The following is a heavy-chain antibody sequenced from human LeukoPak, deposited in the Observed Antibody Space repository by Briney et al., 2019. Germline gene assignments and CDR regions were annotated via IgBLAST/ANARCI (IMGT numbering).Heavy chain of an antibody. Sequence: TGGSLRLSCAASGFTFSDYYMSWIRQAPGKGLEWVSYISSSGTTIYYADSVKGRFTISRDNAKSSFYLQMNSVRAEDTALYFCARVVGAHEVFDYWGQGTPVTVSS. CDR2: ISSSGTTI. CDR3: ARVVGAHEVFDY. V-gene: IGHV3-11*04. J-gene: IGHJ4*02. CDR1: GFTFSDYY. D-gene: IGHD1-26*01.